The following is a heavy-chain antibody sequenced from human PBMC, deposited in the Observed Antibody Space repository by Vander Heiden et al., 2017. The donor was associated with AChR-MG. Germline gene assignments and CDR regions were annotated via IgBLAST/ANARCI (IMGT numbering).Heavy chain of an antibody. CDR1: GFTFSSYS. CDR2: ISSSSSYI. Sequence: EVQLVASGGGLVAPGGSLTLSWPASGFTFSSYSMNWVRQAPGKGLEWVSSISSSSSYIYYADSVKGRFTISRDNAKNSLYLQMNSLRAEDTAVYYCARSGSYLHIDYWGQGTLVTVSS. V-gene: IGHV3-21*01. CDR3: ARSGSYLHIDY. J-gene: IGHJ4*02. D-gene: IGHD1-26*01.